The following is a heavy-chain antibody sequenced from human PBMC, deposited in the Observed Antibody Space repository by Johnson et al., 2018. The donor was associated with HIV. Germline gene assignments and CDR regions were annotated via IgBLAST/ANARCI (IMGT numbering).Heavy chain of an antibody. D-gene: IGHD1-26*01. V-gene: IGHV3-30*04. J-gene: IGHJ3*02. CDR2: ISYDGSNK. CDR1: GFTFSSYA. Sequence: QEQLVESGGGVVQPGRSLRLSCAASGFTFSSYAMHWVRQAPGKGLEWVAVISYDGSNKYYADSVKGRFTISRDNAKNSLYLQLNSLRADDTAVYVCARGFGASSGAFDSWGQGTMVTVSS. CDR3: ARGFGASSGAFDS.